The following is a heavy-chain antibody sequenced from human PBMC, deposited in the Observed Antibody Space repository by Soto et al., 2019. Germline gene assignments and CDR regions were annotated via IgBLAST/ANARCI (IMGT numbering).Heavy chain of an antibody. J-gene: IGHJ4*02. CDR1: GYTFISYG. Sequence: ASVKVSCKASGYTFISYGISWVRQAPGQGLEWMGWISAYTGKTNYAQKFQGRVTITTDTSTSTAYMELSSLRSEDTAVYYCARGVAAAGSVFDYWGQGTLVTVSS. V-gene: IGHV1-18*01. CDR3: ARGVAAAGSVFDY. D-gene: IGHD6-13*01. CDR2: ISAYTGKT.